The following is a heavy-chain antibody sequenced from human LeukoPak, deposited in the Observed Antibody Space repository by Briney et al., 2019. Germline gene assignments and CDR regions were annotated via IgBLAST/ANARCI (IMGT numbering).Heavy chain of an antibody. CDR2: ISTSSSYI. V-gene: IGHV3-21*01. J-gene: IGHJ4*02. CDR1: GFTFSSYS. CDR3: ARGTSGYDY. Sequence: GGSLRLSCAASGFTFSSYSMNWVRQAPGKGLEWVSFISTSSSYIYYADPVKGRFTISRDNAKNSLYLQMNSLRAEDTAVYYCARGTSGYDYWGQGTLVTVSS. D-gene: IGHD5-12*01.